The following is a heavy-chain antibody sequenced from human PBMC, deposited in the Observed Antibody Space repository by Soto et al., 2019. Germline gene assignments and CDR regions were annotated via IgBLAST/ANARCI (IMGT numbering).Heavy chain of an antibody. CDR1: GFTFSSYA. D-gene: IGHD2-15*01. J-gene: IGHJ4*02. CDR3: AKYQPRIQPRPYFDY. V-gene: IGHV3-23*01. Sequence: EVQLLESGGDLIQPGGSLRLSCAASGFTFSSYAMSWVRQAPGRGLEWVSAISSSGGSTFYADSVKGRFTISRDNSRNTVSLQMNSLRAEDAAIYYCAKYQPRIQPRPYFDYWGQGTLVTVSS. CDR2: ISSSGGST.